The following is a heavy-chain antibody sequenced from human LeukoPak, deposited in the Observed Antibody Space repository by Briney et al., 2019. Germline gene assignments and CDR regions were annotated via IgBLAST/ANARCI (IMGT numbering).Heavy chain of an antibody. V-gene: IGHV1-18*01. Sequence: ASVKVSCKASGYTFTSYSLHWVRQAPGQRLEWMGWISAYNGNTNYAQKLQGRVTMTTDTSTSTAYMELRSLRSDDTAVYYCARGSGVIRRSDSLDIWGQGTMVTVSS. CDR1: GYTFTSYS. CDR3: ARGSGVIRRSDSLDI. D-gene: IGHD3-16*02. J-gene: IGHJ3*02. CDR2: ISAYNGNT.